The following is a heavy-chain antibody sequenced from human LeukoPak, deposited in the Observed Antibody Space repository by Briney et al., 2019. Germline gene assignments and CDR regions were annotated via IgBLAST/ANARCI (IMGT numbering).Heavy chain of an antibody. CDR2: INHSGST. CDR1: GGSFSGYY. Sequence: SETLSLTCAVYGGSFSGYYWSWIRQPPGKGLEWIGEINHSGSTNYNPSLKSRVTISVDTSKNQFSLKLSSVTAADTAVYYCARASSSGLFDYWGQGTLVIVSS. D-gene: IGHD6-19*01. J-gene: IGHJ4*02. V-gene: IGHV4-34*01. CDR3: ARASSSGLFDY.